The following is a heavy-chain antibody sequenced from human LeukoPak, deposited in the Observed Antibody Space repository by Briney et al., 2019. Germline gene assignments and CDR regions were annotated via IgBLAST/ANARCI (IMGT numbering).Heavy chain of an antibody. V-gene: IGHV3-49*04. Sequence: QPGRSLRLSCTASGFTFGDYALTWVRQAPGKGLEWVGFIRSKAYGGTTEYAASVRGRFTISRDDSKSIAYLQMNSLKTEDTGVYYCTSPRGAFEYWGQGTLVTVSS. J-gene: IGHJ4*02. D-gene: IGHD3-10*01. CDR1: GFTFGDYA. CDR2: IRSKAYGGTT. CDR3: TSPRGAFEY.